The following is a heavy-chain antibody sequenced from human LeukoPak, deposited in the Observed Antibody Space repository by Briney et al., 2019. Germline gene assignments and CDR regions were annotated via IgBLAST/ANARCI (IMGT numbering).Heavy chain of an antibody. CDR2: INQDGGEI. CDR3: ANVNAMSTGY. V-gene: IGHV3-7*01. Sequence: GGSLRLSCAASGFTFSSSWMTWVRQAPGKGLEWVASINQDGGEIHYVDSVKGRFTISRDNSKNTLYLQMNSLRAEDTAVYYCANVNAMSTGYWGQGTLVTVSS. J-gene: IGHJ4*02. D-gene: IGHD2-2*01. CDR1: GFTFSSSW.